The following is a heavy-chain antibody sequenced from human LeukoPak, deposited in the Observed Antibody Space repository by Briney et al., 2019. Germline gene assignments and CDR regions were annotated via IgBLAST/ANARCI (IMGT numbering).Heavy chain of an antibody. J-gene: IGHJ4*02. CDR3: ARDITSTGHFDY. D-gene: IGHD1-1*01. Sequence: ASVKVSCKASGYTFTSYYMHWVRQAPGQGLEWMGIINPGGGSTSYAQKFQGRVTMTRDTSTSTVYMELSSLRSEDTAVYYCARDITSTGHFDYWGQGTLVTVSS. V-gene: IGHV1-46*01. CDR1: GYTFTSYY. CDR2: INPGGGST.